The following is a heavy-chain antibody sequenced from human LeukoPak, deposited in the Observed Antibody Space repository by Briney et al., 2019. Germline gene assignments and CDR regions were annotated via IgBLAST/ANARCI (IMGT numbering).Heavy chain of an antibody. CDR3: ARGGENSGFDY. J-gene: IGHJ4*02. V-gene: IGHV3-48*04. D-gene: IGHD6-19*01. CDR2: ISSSSSTI. Sequence: GGSLRLSCAASGFTFSSYGMTWVRQAPGKGLEWVSYISSSSSTIYYADSVKGRFTISRDNAKNSLYLQMNSLRAEDTALYYCARGGENSGFDYWGQGTLVIVSS. CDR1: GFTFSSYG.